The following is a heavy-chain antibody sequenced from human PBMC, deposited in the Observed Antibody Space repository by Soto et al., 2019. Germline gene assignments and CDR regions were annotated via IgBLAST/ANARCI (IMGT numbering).Heavy chain of an antibody. J-gene: IGHJ5*02. CDR1: GGAATSGSYY. CDR3: ARGAAGTFDWFDP. Sequence: QVQLQESGPGLVQPSETLSLTCTVSGGAATSGSYYWSWIRQPPGKGLEWIGFIYYNGNTNQNPSLKSRVTISIDTSKNQFSLKLRSVTAADTAVYYCARGAAGTFDWFDPWGQGTLVTVSS. D-gene: IGHD6-13*01. CDR2: IYYNGNT. V-gene: IGHV4-61*01.